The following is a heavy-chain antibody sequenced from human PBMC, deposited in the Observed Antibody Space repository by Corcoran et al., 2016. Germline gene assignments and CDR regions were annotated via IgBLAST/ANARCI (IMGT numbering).Heavy chain of an antibody. CDR1: GGSISSSRFF. D-gene: IGHD1-1*01. V-gene: IGHV4-39*02. Sequence: QMQLQESGPGLVKPSETLALTCTVSGGSISSSRFFWGWVRQPPGEGLEWSGSTYYTGTTYYNPSLKGRVNISLDTSKNQFSLKLSSVTAADTAVYYGARGRWQLGPWGRGTLVTVSS. CDR3: ARGRWQLGP. J-gene: IGHJ5*02. CDR2: TYYTGTT.